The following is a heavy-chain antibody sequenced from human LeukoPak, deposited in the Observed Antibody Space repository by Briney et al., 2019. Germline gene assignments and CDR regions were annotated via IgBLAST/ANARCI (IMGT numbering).Heavy chain of an antibody. CDR1: GYTFTDYY. J-gene: IGHJ4*02. D-gene: IGHD1-26*01. V-gene: IGHV1-2*02. CDR3: ARDSEWGLLRSDY. CDR2: IIPNTGGT. Sequence: ASVKVSCKASGYTFTDYYMHWVRQAPGQGLEWMGWIIPNTGGTNYAQKFQGRVTMTRDRSISTAYMELSRLRSDDTAVYYCARDSEWGLLRSDYWGQGTLVTVSS.